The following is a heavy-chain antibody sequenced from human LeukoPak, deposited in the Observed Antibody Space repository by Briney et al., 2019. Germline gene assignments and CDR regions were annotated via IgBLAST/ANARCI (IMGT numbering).Heavy chain of an antibody. CDR3: AKDPDVLLWFGELSFIDY. J-gene: IGHJ4*02. CDR1: GFTFSSYA. V-gene: IGHV3-23*01. CDR2: ISGSGGST. Sequence: GGSLRLSCAAPGFTFSSYAMSWVRQAPGKGLEWVSAISGSGGSTYYADSVKGRFTISRDNSKNTLYLQMNSLRAEDTAVYYCAKDPDVLLWFGELSFIDYWGQGTLVTVSS. D-gene: IGHD3-10*01.